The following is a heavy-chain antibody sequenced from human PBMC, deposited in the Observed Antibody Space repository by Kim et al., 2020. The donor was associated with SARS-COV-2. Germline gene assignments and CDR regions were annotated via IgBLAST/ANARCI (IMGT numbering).Heavy chain of an antibody. D-gene: IGHD7-27*01. CDR3: ARRGVWGSGHY. CDR2: T. J-gene: IGHJ4*02. Sequence: TDSNPSLKSRVTISVDTSKNQFSLRLSSVTAADTAVYYCARRGVWGSGHYWGQGTLVTLSS. V-gene: IGHV4-34*01.